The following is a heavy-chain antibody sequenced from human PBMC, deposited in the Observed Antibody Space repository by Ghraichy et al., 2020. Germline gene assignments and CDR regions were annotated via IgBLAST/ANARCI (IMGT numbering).Heavy chain of an antibody. V-gene: IGHV3-7*01. CDR3: AREGSGGCFDY. J-gene: IGHJ4*02. CDR1: GFTFSSYW. CDR2: IKQDGSEK. D-gene: IGHD2-15*01. Sequence: GGSLRLSCAASGFTFSSYWMSWVRQAPGKGLEWVANIKQDGSEKYYVDSVKGRFTISRDNAKNSLYLQVSSLRGEDTAVYYCAREGSGGCFDYWGQGTLVTVSS.